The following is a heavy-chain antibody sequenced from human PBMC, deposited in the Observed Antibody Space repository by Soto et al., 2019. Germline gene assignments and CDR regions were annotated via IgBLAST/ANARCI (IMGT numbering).Heavy chain of an antibody. J-gene: IGHJ6*02. CDR2: IYPGDSDA. D-gene: IGHD2-15*01. Sequence: PGESLKISCKGSGYSFTSYWIGWVRQMPGKGLEWMGIIYPGDSDARYSPSFQGQVTISADKSISTAYLQWSSLKASDTAMYYCARAAAGWGYCSGGSCYSDYYYYGMDVWGQGTTVTVSS. CDR1: GYSFTSYW. V-gene: IGHV5-51*01. CDR3: ARAAAGWGYCSGGSCYSDYYYYGMDV.